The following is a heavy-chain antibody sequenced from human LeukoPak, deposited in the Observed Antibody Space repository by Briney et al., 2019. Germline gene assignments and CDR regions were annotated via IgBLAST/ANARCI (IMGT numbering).Heavy chain of an antibody. D-gene: IGHD3-22*01. V-gene: IGHV3-23*01. J-gene: IGHJ5*02. Sequence: GGSLRLSCAASGFTFSSYAMSWVRQAPGKGLEWVSAISGSGGSTYYADSVKGRFTISRGNSKNTLYLQMNSLRAEDTAVYYCAKDITMIVEARGSWGQGTLVTVSS. CDR1: GFTFSSYA. CDR2: ISGSGGST. CDR3: AKDITMIVEARGS.